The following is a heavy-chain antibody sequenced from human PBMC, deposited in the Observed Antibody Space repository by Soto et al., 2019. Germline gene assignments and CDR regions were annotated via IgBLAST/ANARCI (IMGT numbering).Heavy chain of an antibody. V-gene: IGHV1-69*02. D-gene: IGHD3-10*01. Sequence: GASVKVSCKASGGTFSSYTISWVRQAPGQGLEWMGRIIPILGIANYAQKFQGRVTITADKSTSTAYMELSSLRSEDTAVYYCARVLRAYGSGSGYGMDVWGQGTTVTVSS. CDR3: ARVLRAYGSGSGYGMDV. CDR1: GGTFSSYT. J-gene: IGHJ6*02. CDR2: IIPILGIA.